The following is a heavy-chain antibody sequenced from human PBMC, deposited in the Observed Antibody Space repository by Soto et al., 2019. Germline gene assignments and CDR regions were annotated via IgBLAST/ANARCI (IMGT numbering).Heavy chain of an antibody. J-gene: IGHJ3*02. Sequence: GGSLRLSCAASGFTFSSYGMHWVRQAPGKGLEWVAVIWYDGSNKYYADSVKGRFTISRDNSKNTLYLQMNSLRAEDTAVYYCARDPEYYDFWSGYSPQSAFDIWGQGTMVTVSS. V-gene: IGHV3-33*01. D-gene: IGHD3-3*01. CDR2: IWYDGSNK. CDR1: GFTFSSYG. CDR3: ARDPEYYDFWSGYSPQSAFDI.